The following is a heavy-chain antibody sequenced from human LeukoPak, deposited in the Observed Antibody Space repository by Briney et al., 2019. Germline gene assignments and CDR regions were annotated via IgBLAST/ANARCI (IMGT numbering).Heavy chain of an antibody. CDR2: INAGNGNT. Sequence: ASVTVSCTASGYTFTSYAMHWVRQAPGQRLEWMGWINAGNGNTKYSQKFQGRVTITRDTSASTAYMELSSLRSEDTAVNYCARSPGIYYDFWSGYQKSFYFDYWGQGTLVTVSS. V-gene: IGHV1-3*01. J-gene: IGHJ4*02. D-gene: IGHD3-3*01. CDR1: GYTFTSYA. CDR3: ARSPGIYYDFWSGYQKSFYFDY.